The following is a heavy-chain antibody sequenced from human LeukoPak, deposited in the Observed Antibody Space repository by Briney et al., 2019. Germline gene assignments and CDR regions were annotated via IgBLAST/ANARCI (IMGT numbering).Heavy chain of an antibody. Sequence: PSETLSLTCTVSGGSINSGGSYWRWIRQHPGKGLEWIGYIYNNGRTYYNPSLKSRVTVSVDTSQNQVSLKVTSLTAADTAVYYCARGTRYDFWSAYSDYFDYWGQGTLVTVSS. V-gene: IGHV4-31*03. CDR1: GGSINSGGSY. CDR3: ARGTRYDFWSAYSDYFDY. J-gene: IGHJ4*02. D-gene: IGHD3-3*01. CDR2: IYNNGRT.